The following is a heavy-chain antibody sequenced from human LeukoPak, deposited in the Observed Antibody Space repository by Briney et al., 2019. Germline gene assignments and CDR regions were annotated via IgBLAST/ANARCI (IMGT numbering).Heavy chain of an antibody. CDR1: EFTFSSYS. Sequence: PGGSLRLSCAASEFTFSSYSMNWVRQAPGKGLEWVSYITNSGNSKSYADSVKGRFTISRDKTKNTLYLQMNSLRAEDTAVYYCAKSAYYDASGYYREYYFDYWGQGTLVTVSS. J-gene: IGHJ4*02. D-gene: IGHD3-22*01. V-gene: IGHV3-48*01. CDR2: ITNSGNSK. CDR3: AKSAYYDASGYYREYYFDY.